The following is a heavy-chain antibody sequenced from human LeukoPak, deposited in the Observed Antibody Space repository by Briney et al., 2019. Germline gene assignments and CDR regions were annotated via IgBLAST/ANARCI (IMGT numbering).Heavy chain of an antibody. CDR3: ARRHRGYSYGYGDY. CDR2: IYYSGST. CDR1: GGSISSSSYY. V-gene: IGHV4-39*01. Sequence: SETLSLTCTVFGGSISSSSYYWGWIRQPPGKGLEWIGSIYYSGSTYYNPSLKSRVTISVDTSKNQFSLRLSSVTAADTAVYYCARRHRGYSYGYGDYWGQGTLVTVSS. D-gene: IGHD5-18*01. J-gene: IGHJ4*02.